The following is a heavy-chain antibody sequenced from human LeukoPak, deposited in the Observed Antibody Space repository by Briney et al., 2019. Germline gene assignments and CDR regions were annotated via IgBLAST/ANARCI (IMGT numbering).Heavy chain of an antibody. D-gene: IGHD3-22*01. J-gene: IGHJ6*02. Sequence: SETLSLTCTVSGGSISSYYWSWIRQPPGKGLEWIGYIYYSGSTNYNPSLKSRVTISVDTSKNQFSLKLSSVTAADAAVYYCARTPYYYDSSGYGAYYYYYYGMDVWGQGTTVTVSS. V-gene: IGHV4-59*12. CDR1: GGSISSYY. CDR2: IYYSGST. CDR3: ARTPYYYDSSGYGAYYYYYYGMDV.